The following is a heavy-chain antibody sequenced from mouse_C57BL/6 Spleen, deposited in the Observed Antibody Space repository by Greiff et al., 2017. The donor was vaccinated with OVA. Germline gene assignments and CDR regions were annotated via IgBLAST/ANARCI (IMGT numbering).Heavy chain of an antibody. V-gene: IGHV3-6*01. J-gene: IGHJ2*01. Sequence: EVQLVESGPGLVKPSQSLSLTCSVTGYSITSGYYWNWIRQFPGNKLEWMGYISYDGSNNYNPSLKNRISITRDTSKNQFFLKLNSVTTEDTATYYCARGDPYYFDYWGQGTTLTVSS. CDR2: ISYDGSN. CDR1: GYSITSGYY. CDR3: ARGDPYYFDY.